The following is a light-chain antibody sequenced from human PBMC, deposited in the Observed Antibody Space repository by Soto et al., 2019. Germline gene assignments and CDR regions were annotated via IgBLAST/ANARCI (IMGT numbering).Light chain of an antibody. CDR2: RNN. CDR3: AAWDDTPNGQV. J-gene: IGLJ3*02. CDR1: RSNIGRNY. Sequence: QSVLTQPPSASGTPGQRVSISCSGSRSNIGRNYVYWYQQLPGTAPKLLIQRNNERPSGVPDRFSGSKSGTSVSLAISGLRSEDEATYYCAAWDDTPNGQVFGGGTQLTVL. V-gene: IGLV1-47*01.